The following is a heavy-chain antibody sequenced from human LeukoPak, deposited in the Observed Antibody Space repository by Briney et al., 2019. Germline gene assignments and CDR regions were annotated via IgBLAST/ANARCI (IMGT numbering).Heavy chain of an antibody. CDR3: ARADFWSGYYLFDY. CDR1: GYTFTGYC. J-gene: IGHJ4*02. V-gene: IGHV1-2*06. D-gene: IGHD3-3*01. CDR2: INPNSGGT. Sequence: ASVKVSCKASGYTFTGYCMHWVRQAPGQGLEWMGRINPNSGGTNYAQKFQGRVTMTRDTSISTAYMELSRLRSDDTAVYYCARADFWSGYYLFDYWGQGTLVTVSS.